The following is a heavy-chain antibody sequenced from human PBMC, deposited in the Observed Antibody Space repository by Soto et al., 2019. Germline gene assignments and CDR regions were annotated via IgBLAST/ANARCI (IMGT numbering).Heavy chain of an antibody. CDR3: ATRGITYYYDSSGYFDY. J-gene: IGHJ4*02. CDR2: INPSGGGT. CDR1: GYTFSSHY. V-gene: IGHV1-46*01. D-gene: IGHD3-22*01. Sequence: ASVKVSCKASGYTFSSHYIHWVRQAPGQGLEWMGLINPSGGGTTYAQKFQGRITMTRDTSTSTAYMELSSLRSEDTAVYYCATRGITYYYDSSGYFDYWGQGTLVTVSS.